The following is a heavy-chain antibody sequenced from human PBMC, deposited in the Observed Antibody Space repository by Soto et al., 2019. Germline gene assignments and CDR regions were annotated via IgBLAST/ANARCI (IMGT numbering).Heavy chain of an antibody. J-gene: IGHJ3*02. D-gene: IGHD4-17*01. CDR1: GFTVSTNY. Sequence: GGSLRLSCGASGFTVSTNYMSWVRQAPGKGLEWVSHIYSGGSTYYADSVKGRFTISRDNAKDTLYLYMSSLRVDDTAVYYCARAGVYGSFDIWGQGTMVTVSS. CDR3: ARAGVYGSFDI. V-gene: IGHV3-66*01. CDR2: IYSGGST.